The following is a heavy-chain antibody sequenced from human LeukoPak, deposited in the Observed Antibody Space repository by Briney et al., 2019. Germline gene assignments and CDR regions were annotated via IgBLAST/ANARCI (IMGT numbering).Heavy chain of an antibody. Sequence: ASVKVSCKASGYTFTSYYMHWVRQAPGQGLEWMGIINPSGGSTSYAQKFQGRVTMTRDTSISTAYMELSRLRSDDTAVYYCARAGTVEMTPLDYWGQGTLVTVSP. V-gene: IGHV1-46*01. J-gene: IGHJ4*02. CDR2: INPSGGST. CDR3: ARAGTVEMTPLDY. D-gene: IGHD5-24*01. CDR1: GYTFTSYY.